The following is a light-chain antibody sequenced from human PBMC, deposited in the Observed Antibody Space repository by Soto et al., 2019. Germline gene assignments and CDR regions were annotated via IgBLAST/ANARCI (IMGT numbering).Light chain of an antibody. J-gene: IGKJ1*01. CDR2: DAS. CDR1: QSVSGW. Sequence: DIQMTQSPSTLSASVGASVTITCRASQSVSGWLAWYQQKPGKAPILLIYDASTLQGGVPSRFSGSGSETEFTLTISSLQPDDFATYYCQHYNSYSEAFGQGTKV. V-gene: IGKV1-5*01. CDR3: QHYNSYSEA.